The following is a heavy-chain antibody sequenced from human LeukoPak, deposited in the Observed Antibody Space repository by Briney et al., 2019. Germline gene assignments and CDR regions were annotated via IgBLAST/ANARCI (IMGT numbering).Heavy chain of an antibody. Sequence: GGSLRLSCAASGFTFSSYWMHWVRHAPGKGLVWVSRINSDGSSTSYADFVKGRFTISRDNAKNTLYLQMNSLRAEDTAVYYCARDPGPLRYYYYGMDVWGQGTTVTVSS. CDR2: INSDGSST. J-gene: IGHJ6*02. CDR1: GFTFSSYW. V-gene: IGHV3-74*01. CDR3: ARDPGPLRYYYYGMDV.